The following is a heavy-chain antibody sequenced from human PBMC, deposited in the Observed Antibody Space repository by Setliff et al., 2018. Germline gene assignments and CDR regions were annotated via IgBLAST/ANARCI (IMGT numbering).Heavy chain of an antibody. Sequence: PGESLKLSCKGSGYSFTSYWIGWVRQMPGKGLEWMGIIYPGDSDTRYSPSFQVQVTISADKSISTAYLQWSGLKASDTAMYYCARRIGTGHQAFDIWGQGTMVTVSS. D-gene: IGHD6-13*01. V-gene: IGHV5-51*01. CDR1: GYSFTSYW. J-gene: IGHJ3*02. CDR3: ARRIGTGHQAFDI. CDR2: IYPGDSDT.